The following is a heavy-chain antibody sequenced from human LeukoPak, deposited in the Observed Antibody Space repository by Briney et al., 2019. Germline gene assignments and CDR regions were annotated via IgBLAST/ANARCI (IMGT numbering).Heavy chain of an antibody. D-gene: IGHD5-24*01. V-gene: IGHV1-46*01. CDR2: INPGRGST. CDR1: GYTFISYF. Sequence: ASVKVSCKASGYTFISYFMHWVRQAPGQGLEWMGIINPGRGSTSYAQKFQVRVTMTRDTSTSTVYMELSSLRSEDTAVYYCAREMATSTRPFNYWGQATLVTVSS. CDR3: AREMATSTRPFNY. J-gene: IGHJ4*02.